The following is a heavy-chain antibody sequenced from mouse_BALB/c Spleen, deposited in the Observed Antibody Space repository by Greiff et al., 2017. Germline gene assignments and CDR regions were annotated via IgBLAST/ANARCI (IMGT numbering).Heavy chain of an antibody. CDR1: GFTFSSYG. D-gene: IGHD4-1*01. CDR2: ISSGSSTI. CDR3: ARRTGTGGDYFDY. Sequence: EVQLMESGGGLVQPGGSLKLSCAASGFTFSSYGMHWVRQAPEKGLEWVAYISSGSSTIYYADTVKGRFTISRDNPKNTLFLQMTSLRSEDTAMYYCARRTGTGGDYFDYWGQGTTLTVSS. V-gene: IGHV5-17*02. J-gene: IGHJ2*01.